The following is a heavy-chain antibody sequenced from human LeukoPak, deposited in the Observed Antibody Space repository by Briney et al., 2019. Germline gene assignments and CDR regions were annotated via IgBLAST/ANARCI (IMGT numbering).Heavy chain of an antibody. CDR3: ARGLDTNDWSDAFDI. J-gene: IGHJ3*02. CDR2: IYTSGTT. CDR1: GGSISSYY. Sequence: SETLSLTCTVSGGSISSYYWSWIRQPAGKGLEWIGRIYTSGTTHYNPSLKSRITISVDTSKNQFSLKLSSVTAADTAVYYCARGLDTNDWSDAFDIWGQGTMVTVSS. V-gene: IGHV4-4*07. D-gene: IGHD2-21*01.